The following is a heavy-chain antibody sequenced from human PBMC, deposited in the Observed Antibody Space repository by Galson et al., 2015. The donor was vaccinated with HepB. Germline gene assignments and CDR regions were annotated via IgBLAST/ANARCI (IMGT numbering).Heavy chain of an antibody. V-gene: IGHV3-11*05. CDR1: GFTFSDYS. Sequence: SLRLSCAASGFTFSDYSMNWVRQAPGKGLEWVSSISNSSSYTYYADSVKGRFTISRDNAQNSLYLQMNSLRVEDRAVYYCARDKCADNWFDSWGQGTVVTVSS. CDR2: ISNSSSYT. J-gene: IGHJ5*01. CDR3: ARDKCADNWFDS.